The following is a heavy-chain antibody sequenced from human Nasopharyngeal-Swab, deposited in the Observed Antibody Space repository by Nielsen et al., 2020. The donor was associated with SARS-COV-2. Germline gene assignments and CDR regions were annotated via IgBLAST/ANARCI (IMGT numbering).Heavy chain of an antibody. V-gene: IGHV4-61*10. J-gene: IGHJ4*02. CDR2: INHSGST. Sequence: SDTLPLTCTVSGGSISSGSYYWSWIRQPAGKGLEWIGEINHSGSTNYNPSLKSRVTISVDTSKNQFSLKLSSVTAADMAVYYCARVGDYYDSSDMGDYWGQGTLVTVSS. CDR1: GGSISSGSYY. D-gene: IGHD3-22*01. CDR3: ARVGDYYDSSDMGDY.